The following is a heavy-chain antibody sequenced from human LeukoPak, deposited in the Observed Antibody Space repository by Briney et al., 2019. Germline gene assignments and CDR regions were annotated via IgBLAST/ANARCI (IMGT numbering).Heavy chain of an antibody. V-gene: IGHV4-31*03. D-gene: IGHD4-17*01. CDR1: GGSISSGSYY. Sequence: SETLSLTCTVSGGSISSGSYYWTWIRQHLEKGLEWIGYMYYSGTTYYNPSLKSRVTMSVDTSKNQFSLKLDSVTAADTAVYYCARFSNNHGVKFDYWGQGTLVTVSS. CDR2: MYYSGTT. CDR3: ARFSNNHGVKFDY. J-gene: IGHJ4*02.